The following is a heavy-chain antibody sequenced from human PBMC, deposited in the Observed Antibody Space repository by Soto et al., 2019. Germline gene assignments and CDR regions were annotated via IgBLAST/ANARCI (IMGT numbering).Heavy chain of an antibody. Sequence: ASVKVSCKASGYTFTSYYMHWVRQAPGQGPEWMGIINPSGGSTSYAQKFQGRVTMTRDTSTSTVYMELSSLRSEGTAVYYCAREGGSGLLWFGELSYGMDVWGQGTTVTVSS. CDR3: AREGGSGLLWFGELSYGMDV. CDR2: INPSGGST. V-gene: IGHV1-46*01. CDR1: GYTFTSYY. J-gene: IGHJ6*02. D-gene: IGHD3-10*01.